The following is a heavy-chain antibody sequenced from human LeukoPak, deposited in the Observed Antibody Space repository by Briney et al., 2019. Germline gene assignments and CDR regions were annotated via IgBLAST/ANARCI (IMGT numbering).Heavy chain of an antibody. V-gene: IGHV4-4*07. CDR1: GGSISSYY. D-gene: IGHD6-13*01. Sequence: SETLSLTCTVSGGSISSYYWSWIRQPAGKGLEWIGRIYTSGSTNYNPSLKSRVTMSVDTSKNQFSLKLSSVTAADTAVYYCARDLQQLASNWFDPWGQGTLVTVSS. CDR3: ARDLQQLASNWFDP. J-gene: IGHJ5*02. CDR2: IYTSGST.